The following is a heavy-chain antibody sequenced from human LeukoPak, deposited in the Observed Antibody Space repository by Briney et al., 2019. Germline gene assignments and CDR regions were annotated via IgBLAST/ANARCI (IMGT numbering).Heavy chain of an antibody. CDR1: GFTFSEYY. J-gene: IGHJ4*02. CDR3: ARADCSTTSCYEFDY. V-gene: IGHV3-11*04. D-gene: IGHD2-2*01. CDR2: ISSSGRTK. Sequence: PGGSLRLSXAASGFTFSEYYMSWISQTPRKGLEWLSYISSSGRTKYYADSVKGRFTISRDNAKNSLSLQMSGLRAEDTAVYYRARADCSTTSCYEFDYWGQGTLVTVSS.